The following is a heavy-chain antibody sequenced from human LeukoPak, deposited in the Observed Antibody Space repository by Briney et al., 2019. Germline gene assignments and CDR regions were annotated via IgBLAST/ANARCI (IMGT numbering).Heavy chain of an antibody. V-gene: IGHV4-34*01. D-gene: IGHD6-19*01. CDR2: INHSGST. CDR1: GGSFSGYY. CDR3: ARGPPRGGAVRYSSGWYVGY. Sequence: KASETLSLTCAVYGGSFSGYYWSWIRQPPGKGQEWIGEINHSGSTNYNPSLRSRVTISVDTSKNQFSPKLSSVTAADTAVYYCARGPPRGGAVRYSSGWYVGYWGQGTLVTVSS. J-gene: IGHJ4*02.